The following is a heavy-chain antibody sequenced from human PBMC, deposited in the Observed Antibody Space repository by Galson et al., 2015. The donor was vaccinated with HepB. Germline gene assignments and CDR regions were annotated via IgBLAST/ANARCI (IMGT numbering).Heavy chain of an antibody. V-gene: IGHV5-10-1*01. Sequence: QSGAEVKKPGESLRISCKGSGYSFTSYWLSWVRQMPGKGLEWMGRIDPSDSYTNYSPSFQGHVTISADKPISTAYLQWSSLKASDTAMYYCARVADIVVVTDGMDVWGQGTTVTVSS. D-gene: IGHD2-2*01. CDR2: IDPSDSYT. CDR1: GYSFTSYW. CDR3: ARVADIVVVTDGMDV. J-gene: IGHJ6*02.